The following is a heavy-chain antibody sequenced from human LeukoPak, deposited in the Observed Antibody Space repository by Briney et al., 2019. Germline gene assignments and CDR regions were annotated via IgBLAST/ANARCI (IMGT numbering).Heavy chain of an antibody. CDR2: IYYSGST. Sequence: SETLSLTCTVSGGSISSYYWSWIRQPPGKGLEWIGYIYYSGSTNYNPSLKSRVTISVDTSKNQFSLKLSSVTAADTAVYYCARSDTAMGNYYYYGMDVWGQGTTVTVSS. J-gene: IGHJ6*02. D-gene: IGHD5-18*01. CDR3: ARSDTAMGNYYYYGMDV. V-gene: IGHV4-59*01. CDR1: GGSISSYY.